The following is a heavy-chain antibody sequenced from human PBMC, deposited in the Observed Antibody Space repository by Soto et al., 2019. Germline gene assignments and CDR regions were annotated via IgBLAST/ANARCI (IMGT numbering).Heavy chain of an antibody. CDR3: AKDLVVALPGTNLPSDY. CDR2: ISGGGDTT. Sequence: EVQLLESGGGLVRPGGSLRLSCTASEFTFRAYAMSWVRQAPGKGLEWVSAISGGGDTTSYADSVKGRFTISRDNSQNMLFLQMNSLRAEDTAVYYCAKDLVVALPGTNLPSDYWGQGTLVTVSS. J-gene: IGHJ4*02. V-gene: IGHV3-23*01. D-gene: IGHD6-19*01. CDR1: EFTFRAYA.